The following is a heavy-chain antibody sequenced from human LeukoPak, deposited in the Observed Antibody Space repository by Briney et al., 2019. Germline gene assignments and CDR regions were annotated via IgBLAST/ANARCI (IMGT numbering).Heavy chain of an antibody. CDR1: GFSFSSNW. CDR2: INSGGGGT. D-gene: IGHD7-27*01. V-gene: IGHV3-74*01. J-gene: IGHJ4*02. CDR3: ATSLGPLTEY. Sequence: GGSLRLSCAASGFSFSSNWMHWVRQTPGKGVVWVSRINSGGGGTSYADSVEGRFTISRDNAKNTLYLQMNSLRAEDTAVYYCATSLGPLTEYWGQGTLVTVSS.